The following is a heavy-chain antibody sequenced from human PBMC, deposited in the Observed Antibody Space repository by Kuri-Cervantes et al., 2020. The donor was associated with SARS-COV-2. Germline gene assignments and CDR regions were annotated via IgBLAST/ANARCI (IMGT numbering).Heavy chain of an antibody. J-gene: IGHJ4*02. CDR3: ARDHDITMVQGVYFDY. CDR2: ISYDGSNK. D-gene: IGHD3-10*01. CDR1: GFTFSSYA. V-gene: IGHV3-30-3*01. Sequence: GGSLRLSCAASGFTFSSYAMHWVRQAPGKGLEWVAVISYDGSNKYYADSVKGRFTISRDNSKNRLYLQMNSLRAEDTAVYYCARDHDITMVQGVYFDYWGQGTLVTVSS.